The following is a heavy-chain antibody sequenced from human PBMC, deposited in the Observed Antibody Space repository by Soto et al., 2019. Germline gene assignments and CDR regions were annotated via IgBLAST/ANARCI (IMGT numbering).Heavy chain of an antibody. D-gene: IGHD5-18*01. J-gene: IGHJ6*02. V-gene: IGHV4-39*01. Sequence: SETLSLTCTVSGGSISSYYWGWIRQPPGKGLEWIGSIYYSGSTYYNPSLKSRVTISVDTSKNQFSLKLSSVTAADTAVYYCARQGYSYGYYYYYGMDVWGQGTTVTVSS. CDR3: ARQGYSYGYYYYYGMDV. CDR2: IYYSGST. CDR1: GGSISSYY.